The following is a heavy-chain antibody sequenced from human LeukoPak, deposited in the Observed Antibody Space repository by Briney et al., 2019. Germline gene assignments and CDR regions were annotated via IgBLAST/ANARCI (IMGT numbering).Heavy chain of an antibody. CDR2: ISTSSSYI. Sequence: GGSLRLSCAASGFTFSSNSMNWVRQAPGKGLEWVSSISTSSSYIDYADSVKGRFTISRDNAKNSLYLQMNSLRANDTAVYYCARATRGVGSNFDYWGQGTLVTVSS. CDR3: ARATRGVGSNFDY. CDR1: GFTFSSNS. V-gene: IGHV3-21*01. J-gene: IGHJ4*02. D-gene: IGHD1-26*01.